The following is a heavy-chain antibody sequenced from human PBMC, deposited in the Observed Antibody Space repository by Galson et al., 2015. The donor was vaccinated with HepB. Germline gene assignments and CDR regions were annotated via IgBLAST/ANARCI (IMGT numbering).Heavy chain of an antibody. CDR1: GFTFGSYW. CDR3: ARSRVERTVAGTFDS. J-gene: IGHJ4*02. Sequence: SLRLSCAASGFTFGSYWMHLVRQTPGRGLVWVARINSDGSSTSYADSVKGRFTISRDNTEDTLYLQRSSLSADDTAVYFCARSRVERTVAGTFDSWGQGTLVTVSS. V-gene: IGHV3-74*01. CDR2: INSDGSST. D-gene: IGHD6-19*01.